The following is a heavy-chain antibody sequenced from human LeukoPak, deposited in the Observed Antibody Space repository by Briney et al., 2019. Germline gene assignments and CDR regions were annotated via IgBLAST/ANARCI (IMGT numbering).Heavy chain of an antibody. CDR2: IIPIFGTT. CDR3: ARAVAVAYDY. Sequence: ASVKVSCKASGGTFSSYDISWVRQAPGQGLEWMGGIIPIFGTTKYAQKFQGRVTITTDESTSTAYMELSSLRSEDTAVYYCARAVAVAYDYWGQGTLVTVSS. CDR1: GGTFSSYD. D-gene: IGHD6-19*01. V-gene: IGHV1-69*05. J-gene: IGHJ4*02.